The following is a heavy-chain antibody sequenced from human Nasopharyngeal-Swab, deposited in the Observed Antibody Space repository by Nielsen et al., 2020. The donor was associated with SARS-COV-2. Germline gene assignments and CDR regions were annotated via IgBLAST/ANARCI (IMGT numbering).Heavy chain of an antibody. Sequence: WIRQPPGKGLEWVSAISGSGGSTYYADSVKGRFTISRDNSKNTLYLQMNSLRAEDTAVYYCAKTEGSNNYYYYGMDVWGQGTTVTSP. J-gene: IGHJ6*02. CDR2: ISGSGGST. CDR3: AKTEGSNNYYYYGMDV. D-gene: IGHD6-13*01. V-gene: IGHV3-23*01.